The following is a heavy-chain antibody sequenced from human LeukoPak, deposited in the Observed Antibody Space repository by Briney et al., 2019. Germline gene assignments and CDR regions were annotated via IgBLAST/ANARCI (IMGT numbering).Heavy chain of an antibody. CDR3: ARTNHQRRTISGVVTQEGCFGY. Sequence: ASVKVSCKASGYTFTSYDINWVRQATGQGLEWMGWMNPNSGNTGYAQKFQGRVTMTRNTSISTAYMELSSLRSEDTAVYYCARTNHQRRTISGVVTQEGCFGYWGQGTLVTVSS. CDR2: MNPNSGNT. J-gene: IGHJ4*02. V-gene: IGHV1-8*01. D-gene: IGHD3-3*01. CDR1: GYTFTSYD.